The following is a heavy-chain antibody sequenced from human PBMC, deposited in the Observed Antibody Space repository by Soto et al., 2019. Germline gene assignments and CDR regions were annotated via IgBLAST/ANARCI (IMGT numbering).Heavy chain of an antibody. D-gene: IGHD3-10*01. Sequence: QVQLVESGGGVVQPGRSLRLSCSASGFTFSSYGMHWVRQAPGKGLEWVAVIWYDGSNKYYADSVKGRFTISRDNSKNXXYLQMNSLRAEDTAVYYCARGITMVRGVILDWFDPWGQGTLVTVSS. CDR2: IWYDGSNK. CDR1: GFTFSSYG. J-gene: IGHJ5*02. CDR3: ARGITMVRGVILDWFDP. V-gene: IGHV3-33*01.